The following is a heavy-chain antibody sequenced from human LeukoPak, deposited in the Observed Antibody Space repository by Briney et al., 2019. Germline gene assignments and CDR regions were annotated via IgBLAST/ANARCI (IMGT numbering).Heavy chain of an antibody. CDR2: IIPIFGTA. J-gene: IGHJ4*02. V-gene: IGHV1-69*05. Sequence: SVKVSCKASGGTFSSYAISWVRQAPGQGLEWMGGIIPIFGTANYAQKFQGRVTITTDESTSTAYMELSSLRSEDTAVYYCARGGEMATIFDHWGQGTLVTVSS. D-gene: IGHD5-24*01. CDR3: ARGGEMATIFDH. CDR1: GGTFSSYA.